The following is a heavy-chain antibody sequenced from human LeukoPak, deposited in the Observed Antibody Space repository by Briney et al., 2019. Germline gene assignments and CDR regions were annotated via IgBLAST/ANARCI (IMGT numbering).Heavy chain of an antibody. Sequence: ASVKFSCKVSGYTLTELSMHWVRQDPGKGVEWMGGFDPEDGETIYAQKFQGRVTMTEDTSTDTAYMELSSLRSEGTAVYYCATGLRRELLLGIDNFDYWGQGTLVTVSS. D-gene: IGHD1-26*01. CDR2: FDPEDGET. CDR3: ATGLRRELLLGIDNFDY. CDR1: GYTLTELS. J-gene: IGHJ4*02. V-gene: IGHV1-24*01.